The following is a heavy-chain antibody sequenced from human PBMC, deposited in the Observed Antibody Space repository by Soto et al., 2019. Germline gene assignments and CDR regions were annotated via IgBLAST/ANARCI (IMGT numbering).Heavy chain of an antibody. CDR3: AREWSVANPGY. D-gene: IGHD5-12*01. Sequence: QVHLVESGGGVVQPGKSLRLSCAASGFTFSNYSMHWVRQAPGKGLEWVAVISKDGDRKYYEDSVKGRFTISRDNSKNALYLQMSSLRPEDTAVHYCAREWSVANPGYWGQGTQVTVSS. V-gene: IGHV3-30-3*01. CDR2: ISKDGDRK. CDR1: GFTFSNYS. J-gene: IGHJ4*02.